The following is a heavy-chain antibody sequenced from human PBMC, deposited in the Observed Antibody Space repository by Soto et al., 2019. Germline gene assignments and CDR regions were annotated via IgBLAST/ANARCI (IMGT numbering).Heavy chain of an antibody. Sequence: QVQLVQAGAEVKKPGSSVKVSCKASGGTFSSYAISWVRQAPGQGLEWMGGIIPIFGTANYAQKFQGRVTIIADESTSTAYMEPSSLISEDTDVYYCASGREMATIGSHGFEIWGQGTVVTVSS. V-gene: IGHV1-69*12. CDR2: IIPIFGTA. J-gene: IGHJ3*02. D-gene: IGHD5-12*01. CDR3: ASGREMATIGSHGFEI. CDR1: GGTFSSYA.